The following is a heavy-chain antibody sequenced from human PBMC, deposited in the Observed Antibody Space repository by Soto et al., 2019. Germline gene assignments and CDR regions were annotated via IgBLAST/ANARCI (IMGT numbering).Heavy chain of an antibody. CDR2: IYATGST. CDR3: VASPGWWYLGH. CDR1: SVSVRSGYW. D-gene: IGHD2-15*01. V-gene: IGHV4-4*02. Sequence: QVHLQESGPGLVKPSGTMSLTCAVSSVSVRSGYWWSWVRQPPGKGLEWIGEIYATGSTNYNPSLKSRVTMSIDKSENQFSLNLNSVTAADTAVYYCVASPGWWYLGHWGQGTLVTVSS. J-gene: IGHJ4*02.